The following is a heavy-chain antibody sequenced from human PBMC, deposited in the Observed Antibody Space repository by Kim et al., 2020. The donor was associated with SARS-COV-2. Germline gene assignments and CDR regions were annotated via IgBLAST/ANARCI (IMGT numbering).Heavy chain of an antibody. V-gene: IGHV4-31*03. CDR3: AREGYCSSTSCYAGRAFDI. Sequence: SETLSLTCTVSGGSISSGGYYWSWIRQHPGKGLEWIGYIYYSGSTYYNPSLKSRVTISVDTSKNQFSLKLSSVTAADTAVYYCAREGYCSSTSCYAGRAFDIWGQGTMVTVSS. J-gene: IGHJ3*02. CDR2: IYYSGST. CDR1: GGSISSGGYY. D-gene: IGHD2-2*01.